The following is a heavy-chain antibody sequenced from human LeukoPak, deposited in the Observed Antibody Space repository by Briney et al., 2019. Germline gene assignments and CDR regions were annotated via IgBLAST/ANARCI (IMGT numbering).Heavy chain of an antibody. D-gene: IGHD5-24*01. V-gene: IGHV1-18*01. CDR3: ARGDGDGYNSPPFDY. Sequence: ASVKVSCKASGYTFTSYGISWVRQAPGQGLEWMGWISAYNGNTNYAQKLQGRVTMTTDTSTSTAYMELRSLRSDDTAVYYCARGDGDGYNSPPFDYWGQGTLVTVSS. J-gene: IGHJ4*02. CDR1: GYTFTSYG. CDR2: ISAYNGNT.